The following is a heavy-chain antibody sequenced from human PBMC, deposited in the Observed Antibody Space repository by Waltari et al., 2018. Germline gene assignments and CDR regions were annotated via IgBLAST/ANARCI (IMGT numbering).Heavy chain of an antibody. J-gene: IGHJ4*02. CDR3: AARYNWNYS. CDR2: TSASEDKT. V-gene: IGHV3-23*01. CDR1: GFTFSSYA. Sequence: EAQLLESGGGLIQPGGSLRLSCAASGFTFSSYAMRWVRQAPGKGLEWGSTTSASEDKTDYADSVKGRFTISRDNSKNTLYLQMNSLRAEDTAVYYCAARYNWNYSWGQGTLVTVSS. D-gene: IGHD1-7*01.